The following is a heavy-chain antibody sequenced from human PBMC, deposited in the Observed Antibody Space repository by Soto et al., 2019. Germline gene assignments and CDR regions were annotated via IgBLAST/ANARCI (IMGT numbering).Heavy chain of an antibody. CDR1: GFTFSSYG. J-gene: IGHJ4*02. CDR2: IWYDGSNK. V-gene: IGHV3-33*01. CDR3: AREKADILTGYYSGYYFDY. Sequence: GGSLRLSCAASGFTFSSYGMHWVRQAPGKGLEWVAVIWYDGSNKYYADSVKGRFTISRDNSKNTLYLQMNSLRAEDTAVYYCAREKADILTGYYSGYYFDYWGQGTLVTVSS. D-gene: IGHD3-9*01.